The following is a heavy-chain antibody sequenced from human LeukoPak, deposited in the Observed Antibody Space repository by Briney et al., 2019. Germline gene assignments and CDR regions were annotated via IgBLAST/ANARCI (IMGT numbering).Heavy chain of an antibody. CDR3: ARMTGSAWELLIDS. V-gene: IGHV4-61*03. D-gene: IGHD1-26*01. CDR2: IFYSGNT. CDR1: GYSISSGYY. Sequence: SETLSLTCTVSGYSISSGYYWGWIRQPPGKGLEWIGDIFYSGNTNYNPSLKNRVTISLDTSKNHFSLKLSSVTAADTAMYYCARMTGSAWELLIDSWGPGTLVTVSS. J-gene: IGHJ4*02.